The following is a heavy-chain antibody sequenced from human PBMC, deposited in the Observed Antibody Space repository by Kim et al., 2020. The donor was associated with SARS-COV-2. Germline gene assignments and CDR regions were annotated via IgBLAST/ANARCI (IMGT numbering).Heavy chain of an antibody. CDR3: ARDRGGYVLLNWFDP. J-gene: IGHJ5*02. CDR2: ISYDGSNK. Sequence: GGSLRLSCAASGFTFSSYAMHWVRQAPGKGLEWVAVISYDGSNKYYADSVKGRFTISRDNSKNTLYLQMNSLRAEDTAVYYCARDRGGYVLLNWFDPWG. CDR1: GFTFSSYA. D-gene: IGHD5-12*01. V-gene: IGHV3-30*04.